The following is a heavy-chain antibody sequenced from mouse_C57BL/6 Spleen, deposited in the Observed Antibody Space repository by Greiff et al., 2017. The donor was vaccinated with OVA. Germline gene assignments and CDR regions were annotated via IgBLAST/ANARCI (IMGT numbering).Heavy chain of an antibody. CDR2: ISSGGSYT. CDR1: GFTFSSYG. V-gene: IGHV5-6*01. CDR3: ARLYYYGSGDYFDY. D-gene: IGHD1-1*01. J-gene: IGHJ2*01. Sequence: EVQRVESGGDLVKPGGSLKLSCAASGFTFSSYGMSWVRQTPDKRLEWVATISSGGSYTYYPDSVKGRFTISRDNAKNTLYLQMSSLKSEDTAMYYCARLYYYGSGDYFDYWGQGTTLTVSS.